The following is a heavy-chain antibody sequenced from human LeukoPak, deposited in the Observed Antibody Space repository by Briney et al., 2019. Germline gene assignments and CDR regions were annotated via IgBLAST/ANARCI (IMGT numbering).Heavy chain of an antibody. J-gene: IGHJ6*03. CDR1: GYSFTSYW. CDR3: ARWGVGLLLGTYYYYMDV. V-gene: IGHV5-51*01. D-gene: IGHD2-21*02. Sequence: GESLQISCKGSGYSFTSYWIGWVRQMPGKGLEWMGIIYPGDSDTRYSPSFQGQVTISADKSISTAYLQWSSLKASDTAMYYCARWGVGLLLGTYYYYMDVWGKGTTVTVSS. CDR2: IYPGDSDT.